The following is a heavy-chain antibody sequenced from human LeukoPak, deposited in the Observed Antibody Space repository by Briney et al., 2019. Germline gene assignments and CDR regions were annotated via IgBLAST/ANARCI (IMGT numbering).Heavy chain of an antibody. D-gene: IGHD6-13*01. CDR2: IYNSETT. Sequence: PSETLSLTCTVSGGAISSYYWSWIRQPPGKGLEWIAYIYNSETTNYNPSLKSRVTISVDTSENQFSLRLSSETAADTAVYYCARPYSSSWAYWFDPWGQGTLVTVSS. CDR3: ARPYSSSWAYWFDP. CDR1: GGAISSYY. V-gene: IGHV4-59*01. J-gene: IGHJ5*02.